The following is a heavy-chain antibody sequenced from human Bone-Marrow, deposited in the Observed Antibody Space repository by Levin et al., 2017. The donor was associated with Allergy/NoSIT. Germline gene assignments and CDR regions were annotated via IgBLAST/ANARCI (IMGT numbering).Heavy chain of an antibody. Sequence: PGGSLRLSCAASGFSVSGYYMSWVRQAPGKGLEWVSTLYTGGDTHYADSVKGRFTISRDTSKNMIFLQMNGLRAEDMAVYYCTRDFFGSGRSWVAFDIWGQGTMVTVSS. CDR1: GFSVSGYY. D-gene: IGHD3-10*01. CDR2: LYTGGDT. CDR3: TRDFFGSGRSWVAFDI. V-gene: IGHV3-53*01. J-gene: IGHJ3*02.